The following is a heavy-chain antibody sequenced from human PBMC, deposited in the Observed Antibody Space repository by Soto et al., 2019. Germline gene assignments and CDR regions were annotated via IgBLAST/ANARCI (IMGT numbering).Heavy chain of an antibody. J-gene: IGHJ5*02. Sequence: SETLSLTCTVSGGSISSGGYYWSWIRQHPGKGLEWIGYIYYSGSTYYNPSLKSRVTISVDTSKNQFSLKLSSVTAADTAVYYCASRYPPRNWFDPWGQGTLVTVSS. CDR3: ASRYPPRNWFDP. CDR1: GGSISSGGYY. V-gene: IGHV4-31*03. D-gene: IGHD3-9*01. CDR2: IYYSGST.